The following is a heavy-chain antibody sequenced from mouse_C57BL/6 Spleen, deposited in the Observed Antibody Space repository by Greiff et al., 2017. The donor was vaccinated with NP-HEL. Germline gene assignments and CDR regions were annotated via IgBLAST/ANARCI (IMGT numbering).Heavy chain of an antibody. CDR2: IHPNSGST. CDR1: GYTFTSYW. CDR3: AKHYGSPWYFDV. J-gene: IGHJ1*03. D-gene: IGHD1-1*01. V-gene: IGHV1-64*01. Sequence: VQLQQPGAELVKPGASVKLSCKASGYTFTSYWMHWVKQRPGQGLEWIGMIHPNSGSTNYNEKFKSKATLTVDKSSSTAYMQLSSLTSEDSAVYYCAKHYGSPWYFDVWGTGTTVTVSS.